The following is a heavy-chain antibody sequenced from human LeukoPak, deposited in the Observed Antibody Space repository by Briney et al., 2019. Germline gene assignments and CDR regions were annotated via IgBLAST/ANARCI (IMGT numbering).Heavy chain of an antibody. CDR2: INPNSGGT. D-gene: IGHD6-13*01. V-gene: IGHV1-2*02. CDR3: ARGSSSWPYPSDY. CDR1: GYTFAVYH. Sequence: ASVKVSCKASGYTFAVYHMHRVRQAPGQGLEWMGWINPNSGGTNYAQKFQGRVTMTSDTSISTAYMELSRLRSDDTAVYYCARGSSSWPYPSDYWGQGTLVTVSS. J-gene: IGHJ4*02.